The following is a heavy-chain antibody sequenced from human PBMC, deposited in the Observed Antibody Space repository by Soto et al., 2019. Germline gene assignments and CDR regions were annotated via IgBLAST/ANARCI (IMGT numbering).Heavy chain of an antibody. CDR1: GYNFTGHY. CDR3: ARAEHYFDCSINCVDYIDS. V-gene: IGHV1-2*02. J-gene: IGHJ4*02. CDR2: INPQSGGT. D-gene: IGHD3-3*01. Sequence: QVHLVQSGAEVKKPGASVKVSCKASGYNFTGHYIHWMRQAPGQGLERMGWINPQSGGTNSAQRFQGRITMTSDTSITTAYLEVSSLRYDDTAIYYCARAEHYFDCSINCVDYIDSWGQGTLVTVSS.